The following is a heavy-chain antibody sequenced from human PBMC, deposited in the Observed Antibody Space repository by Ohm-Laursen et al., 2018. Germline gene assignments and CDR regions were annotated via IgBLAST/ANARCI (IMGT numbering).Heavy chain of an antibody. CDR3: VRERGIRGFDY. Sequence: GTLSLTCNVSNAAMNSYTWNWIRQPAGRGLEWIGHISDRGRANYSPSLMSRLTMSIDTSKNQFSLKLSSVTAADTALYYCVRERGIRGFDYWGQGTLVTVSS. CDR2: ISDRGRA. CDR1: NAAMNSYT. D-gene: IGHD3-16*01. V-gene: IGHV4-4*07. J-gene: IGHJ4*02.